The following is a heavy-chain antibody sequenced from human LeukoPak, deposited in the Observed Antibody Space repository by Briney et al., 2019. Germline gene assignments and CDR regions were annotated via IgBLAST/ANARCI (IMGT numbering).Heavy chain of an antibody. D-gene: IGHD3-3*01. CDR1: GGSISSYY. CDR3: ARVLRDFWSGYYTDSLFDY. CDR2: IYYSGST. J-gene: IGHJ4*02. V-gene: IGHV4-59*01. Sequence: SETLSLTCTVSGGSISSYYLSWIRQPPGKGLEWIGYIYYSGSTNYNPSLKSRVTISVDTSKNQFSLKLSSVTAADTALYYCARVLRDFWSGYYTDSLFDYWGQGTLVTVSS.